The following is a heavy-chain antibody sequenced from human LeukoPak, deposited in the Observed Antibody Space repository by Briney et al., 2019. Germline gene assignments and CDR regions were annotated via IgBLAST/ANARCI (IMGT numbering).Heavy chain of an antibody. V-gene: IGHV3-48*03. J-gene: IGHJ4*02. Sequence: PGGSLRLSCAASGFTFSSYEMNWVRQAPGKGLEWVSYISATGNTIFYADSVKGRFTVSRDNAKNSLYLQMSSLGAEHTAVYYCARDDNLIHLWAVFDYWGQGSLVTVSS. CDR2: ISATGNTI. D-gene: IGHD5-18*01. CDR1: GFTFSSYE. CDR3: ARDDNLIHLWAVFDY.